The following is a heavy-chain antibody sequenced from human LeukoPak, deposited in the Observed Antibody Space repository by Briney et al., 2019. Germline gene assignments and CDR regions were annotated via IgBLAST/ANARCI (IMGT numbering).Heavy chain of an antibody. Sequence: SQTLSLTCTVSGGSISSGSYYWSWIRQPAGKGLEWSGRIYTSGSTNYNPSLKSRVTISVDTSKNQFSLKLSSVTAADTAVYYCARDGWNYDILTGYKYYFDYWGQGTLVTVSS. D-gene: IGHD3-9*01. V-gene: IGHV4-61*02. CDR3: ARDGWNYDILTGYKYYFDY. CDR1: GGSISSGSYY. CDR2: IYTSGST. J-gene: IGHJ4*02.